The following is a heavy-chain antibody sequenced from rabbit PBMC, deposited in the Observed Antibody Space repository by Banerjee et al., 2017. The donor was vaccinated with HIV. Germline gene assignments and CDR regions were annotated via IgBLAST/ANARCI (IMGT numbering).Heavy chain of an antibody. Sequence: QSLEESGGGLVKPGASLTLTYKASGFSFSSGYDMCWVRQAPGKGPERIACIYTGDGSTYYASWAKGRFTISKTSSTTVSLQMTSLTAADTATYFCARFDVATNTYALWGPGTLVTVS. CDR1: GFSFSSGYD. D-gene: IGHD5-1*01. V-gene: IGHV1S40*01. CDR3: ARFDVATNTYAL. J-gene: IGHJ4*01. CDR2: IYTGDGST.